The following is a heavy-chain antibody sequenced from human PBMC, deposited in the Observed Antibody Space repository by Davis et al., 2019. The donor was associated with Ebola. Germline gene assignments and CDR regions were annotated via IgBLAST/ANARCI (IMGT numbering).Heavy chain of an antibody. V-gene: IGHV1-18*01. Sequence: SAPVPCLASRYTFTSHGIIRVGQAPPQGFEWMGWISAYNGNTNYAQKLQGRVTMTTDTSTSTAHMEQRSLGSDDTAVYYCAREMRGRIEDDDAFDIWGQGTMVTVSS. CDR2: ISAYNGNT. CDR1: RYTFTSHG. J-gene: IGHJ3*02. D-gene: IGHD1-26*01. CDR3: AREMRGRIEDDDAFDI.